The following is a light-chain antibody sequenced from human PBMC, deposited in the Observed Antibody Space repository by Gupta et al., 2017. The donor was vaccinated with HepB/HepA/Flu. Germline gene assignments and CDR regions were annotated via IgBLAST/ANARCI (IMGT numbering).Light chain of an antibody. Sequence: SPGTLSLSPGERATLSCRASQNVYNNDLAWYQQKPGQAPRLLIYGASSRAGDIPDSFSGSGSGTDFTLTISRLEPEDFGVYYCQHYGSSPPGIFGQGTKLDI. J-gene: IGKJ2*02. CDR3: QHYGSSPPGI. CDR1: QNVYNND. CDR2: GAS. V-gene: IGKV3-20*01.